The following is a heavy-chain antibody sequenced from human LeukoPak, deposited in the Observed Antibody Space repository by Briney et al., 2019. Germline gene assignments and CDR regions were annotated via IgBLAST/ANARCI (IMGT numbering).Heavy chain of an antibody. J-gene: IGHJ5*02. Sequence: SETLSLTCTVSGGSVSSGSYYWSWIRQPPGKGLEWIGYIYYRGSTNYNPSLNSRVTISVDTSKNQFSLQLTSVTAADTAVYYCARGESPGTYYDFWSGYYLFDHWGQGTLVTVSS. D-gene: IGHD3-3*01. CDR1: GGSVSSGSYY. CDR3: ARGESPGTYYDFWSGYYLFDH. CDR2: IYYRGST. V-gene: IGHV4-61*01.